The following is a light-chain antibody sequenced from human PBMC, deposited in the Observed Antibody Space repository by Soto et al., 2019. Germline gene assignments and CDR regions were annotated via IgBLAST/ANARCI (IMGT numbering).Light chain of an antibody. V-gene: IGKV1-5*01. CDR3: QQYNSYSVYT. CDR1: QSISSW. CDR2: DAS. J-gene: IGKJ2*01. Sequence: DIQMTQSPSTLSASVGDRVIITCRASQSISSWLAWYQQKPGEAPKLLIYDASSLESGVPSRFSGSGSVTEFTLTISSLQPDDFATYYCQQYNSYSVYTFGQGTKLEIK.